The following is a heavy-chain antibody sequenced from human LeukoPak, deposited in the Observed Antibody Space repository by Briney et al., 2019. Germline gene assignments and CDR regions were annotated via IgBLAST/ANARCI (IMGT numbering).Heavy chain of an antibody. CDR1: GFTFSSYE. D-gene: IGHD4-11*01. J-gene: IGHJ4*02. CDR3: ARDGSNFDPFDY. CDR2: ISSSGSTI. V-gene: IGHV3-48*03. Sequence: GGSLRLSCAASGFTFSSYEMNWVRQAPGKGLEWVSYISSSGSTIYYADSVKGRFTISRDNAKNSLYLQMNSLRAEDTAVYYCARDGSNFDPFDYWGQGTLVTVSS.